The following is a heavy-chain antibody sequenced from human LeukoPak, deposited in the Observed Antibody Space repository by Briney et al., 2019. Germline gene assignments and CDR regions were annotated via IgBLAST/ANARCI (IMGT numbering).Heavy chain of an antibody. D-gene: IGHD6-13*01. V-gene: IGHV1-46*01. Sequence: ASVKVSCKASGYTFTSYYMHWVRQAPGQGLEWMGIINPSGGSTSYAQKFQGRVTMTRDMSTSTVYMELSSLRSEDTAVYYCARDRTQQQFDYWGQGTLVTVSS. J-gene: IGHJ4*02. CDR1: GYTFTSYY. CDR2: INPSGGST. CDR3: ARDRTQQQFDY.